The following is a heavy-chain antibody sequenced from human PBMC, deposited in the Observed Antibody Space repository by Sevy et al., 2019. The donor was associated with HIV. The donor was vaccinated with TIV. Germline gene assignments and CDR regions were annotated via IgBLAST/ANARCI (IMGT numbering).Heavy chain of an antibody. CDR2: IWYDGSKK. D-gene: IGHD2-2*01. CDR3: ARGICSSTSCYLDY. V-gene: IGHV3-33*01. J-gene: IGHJ4*02. CDR1: GFTFSTYG. Sequence: GGSLRLSCAASGFTFSTYGMHWVRQAPGKGLEWVAIIWYDGSKKYYADSVKGRFTISRDRSKNTLFLQMNSLRAEDTAVYYCARGICSSTSCYLDYWGRGTLVTVSS.